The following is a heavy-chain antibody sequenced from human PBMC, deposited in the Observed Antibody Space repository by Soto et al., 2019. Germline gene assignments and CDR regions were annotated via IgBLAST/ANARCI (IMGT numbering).Heavy chain of an antibody. CDR1: GYIFTNSY. V-gene: IGHV1-46*01. CDR3: ARDLAAAAY. Sequence: QLQLVHSGAEVKNPGASVKGFCKASGYIFTNSYMHWVRQAPGQGLEWMAIINPVPTSGVINYAQEFRGRVTVTRDTSTSTVNMELSSLTSDDTAIYYCARDLAAAAYWGQGTLVTVSS. J-gene: IGHJ4*02. CDR2: INPVPTSGVI. D-gene: IGHD6-13*01.